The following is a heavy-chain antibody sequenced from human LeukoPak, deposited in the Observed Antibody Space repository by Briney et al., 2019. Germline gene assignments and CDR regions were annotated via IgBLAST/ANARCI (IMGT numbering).Heavy chain of an antibody. Sequence: GGSLRLSCAASGFSFSSSWMYWVRQAPGKGLECVSYISRTSTYLYYADSVKGRFTISRDNDKNLLYLQMNNLRAEDTAVYFCAKDTRKGGYYSDYWGQGTVVTVSS. J-gene: IGHJ4*02. CDR3: AKDTRKGGYYSDY. CDR1: GFSFSSSW. D-gene: IGHD3-22*01. V-gene: IGHV3-21*01. CDR2: ISRTSTYL.